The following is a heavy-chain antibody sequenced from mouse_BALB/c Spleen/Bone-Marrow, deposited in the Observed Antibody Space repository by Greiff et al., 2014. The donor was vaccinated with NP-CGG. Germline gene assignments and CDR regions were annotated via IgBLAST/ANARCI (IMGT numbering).Heavy chain of an antibody. J-gene: IGHJ2*01. Sequence: VQLQQSGAALVKLGASVKLSCTASGFNIKDTYMHWVKQRPEQGLEWIGRTDPANGNTKYDPKFQGKATITADTSSNTAYLQLSSLTSEDTAVYYCANYYYGSHFDYRGQGTTLTVSS. CDR3: ANYYYGSHFDY. V-gene: IGHV14-3*02. CDR1: GFNIKDTY. CDR2: TDPANGNT. D-gene: IGHD1-1*01.